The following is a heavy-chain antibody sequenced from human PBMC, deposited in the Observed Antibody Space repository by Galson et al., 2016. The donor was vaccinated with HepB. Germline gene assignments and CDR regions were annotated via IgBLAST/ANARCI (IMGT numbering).Heavy chain of an antibody. J-gene: IGHJ4*02. CDR1: GFTFSSYS. D-gene: IGHD1/OR15-1a*01. CDR3: AKKEHSTAGYYYSDS. CDR2: IIGNEGTT. V-gene: IGHV3-23*01. Sequence: SLRLSCAASGFTFSSYSMNWVRQAPGKGLEWVSIIGNEGTTSYADSVKGRFTISRDNSKNTLYLQMTSLRAEDTAVYYCAKKEHSTAGYYYSDSWGRGILVTVSS.